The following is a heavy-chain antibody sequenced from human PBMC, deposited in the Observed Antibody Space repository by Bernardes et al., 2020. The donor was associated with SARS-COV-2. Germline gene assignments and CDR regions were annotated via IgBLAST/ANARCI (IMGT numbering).Heavy chain of an antibody. J-gene: IGHJ4*02. V-gene: IGHV1-18*01. Sequence: ASVKVSCKTSGYTFTTYGVNWVRQAPGQGLEWMGWINPYNGNTNYAQNLQGRIILTTDTSTTTAYLELKSLDSDDTAVYYCAREIWRSSGWLDFWGQGTLLTVSS. D-gene: IGHD6-19*01. CDR3: AREIWRSSGWLDF. CDR2: INPYNGNT. CDR1: GYTFTTYG.